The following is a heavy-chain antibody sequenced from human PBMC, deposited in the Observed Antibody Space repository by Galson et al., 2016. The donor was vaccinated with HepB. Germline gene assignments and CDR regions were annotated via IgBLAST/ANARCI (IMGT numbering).Heavy chain of an antibody. CDR2: FDPEDCET. CDR3: ATDPGAGAMEICYY. V-gene: IGHV1-24*01. Sequence: SVKVSCKVSGYTLTELSMHWVRQAPGKGLEWMGGFDPEDCETIYAQKFQGRVTMTEDTSTDTAYMELSSLRSEDTAVYYCATDPGAGAMEICYYWGQGTLVTVSS. CDR1: GYTLTELS. J-gene: IGHJ4*02. D-gene: IGHD1-26*01.